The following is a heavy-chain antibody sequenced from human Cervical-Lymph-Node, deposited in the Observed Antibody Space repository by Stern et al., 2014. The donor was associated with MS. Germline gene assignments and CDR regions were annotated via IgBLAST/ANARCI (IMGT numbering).Heavy chain of an antibody. CDR2: ISYDVNDK. Sequence: VHLVESGGGVVQPGRSLRLSCAASGFAFSNFGMHWVRQAPGKGLEWVAIISYDVNDKKYADSVKGRFTISRDNSKNTVYLQMSSLRAEDTAMYYCAKGRTVAGKGVGAFDIWGQGTMVAVSS. CDR1: GFAFSNFG. J-gene: IGHJ3*02. V-gene: IGHV3-30*18. CDR3: AKGRTVAGKGVGAFDI. D-gene: IGHD6-19*01.